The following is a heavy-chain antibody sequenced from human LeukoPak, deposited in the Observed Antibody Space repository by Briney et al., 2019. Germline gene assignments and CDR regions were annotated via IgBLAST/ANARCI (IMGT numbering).Heavy chain of an antibody. V-gene: IGHV3-7*01. D-gene: IGHD3-10*01. J-gene: IGHJ4*02. Sequence: PGGSLRLSCAASGFTFSDFWMGWVRQAPGKGLEWVANINQDGSENYYVDSVKGRFTISRDNAKNSLHLQMNSLRAEDTAVYYCTKGRSNHYWGQGTLDTVST. CDR3: TKGRSNHY. CDR1: GFTFSDFW. CDR2: INQDGSEN.